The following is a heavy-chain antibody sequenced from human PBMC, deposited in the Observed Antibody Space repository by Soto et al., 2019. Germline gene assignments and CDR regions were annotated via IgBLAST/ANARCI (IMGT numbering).Heavy chain of an antibody. J-gene: IGHJ4*02. CDR1: GFTFSDYY. D-gene: IGHD3-16*01. CDR3: ARDGIGSVAFWGYLDY. Sequence: PGGSLRLCCAACGFTFSDYYMSWIRQAPGKGLEWVSLIRRDGSNINYADAVMGRFTISRDNSKNMLYLEMNSLRVEDTAVYYCARDGIGSVAFWGYLDYWGQGTLVTVSS. CDR2: IRRDGSNI. V-gene: IGHV3-11*04.